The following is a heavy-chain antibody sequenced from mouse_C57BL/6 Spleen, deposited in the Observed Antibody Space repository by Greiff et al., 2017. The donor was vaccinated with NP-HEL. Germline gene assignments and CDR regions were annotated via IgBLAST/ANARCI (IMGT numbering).Heavy chain of an antibody. V-gene: IGHV1-39*01. CDR2: INPNYGTT. Sequence: VQLQQSGPELVKPGASVKISCKASGYSFTDYNMNWVKQSNGKSLEWIGVINPNYGTTSYNQKFKGKATLTVDQSSSTAYMQRNSLTSEDAAVYYCARGLITTVVDLFDYWGQGTTLTVSS. CDR3: ARGLITTVVDLFDY. D-gene: IGHD1-1*01. CDR1: GYSFTDYN. J-gene: IGHJ2*01.